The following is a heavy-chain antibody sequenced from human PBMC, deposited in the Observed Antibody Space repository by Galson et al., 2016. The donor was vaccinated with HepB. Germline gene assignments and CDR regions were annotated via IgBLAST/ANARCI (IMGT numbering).Heavy chain of an antibody. J-gene: IGHJ4*02. CDR1: GFTFSESG. CDR2: IRDIGNSYAT. Sequence: SLRLSCAASGFTFSESGIHWVRQASGKGLEWIGRIRDIGNSYATAYAASVEGRFTISRDDSKNTAYLRMNSLRAEDTAVYYCARVRCISPTCHDFDCWGQGTLVTVSS. V-gene: IGHV3-73*01. D-gene: IGHD2-2*01. CDR3: ARVRCISPTCHDFDC.